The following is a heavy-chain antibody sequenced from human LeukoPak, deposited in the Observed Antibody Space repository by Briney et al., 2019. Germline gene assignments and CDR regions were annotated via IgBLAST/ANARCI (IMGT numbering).Heavy chain of an antibody. Sequence: GGSLRLSCAASGFSFSSYPMHWVRQAPGKGLEYVSVIGSNGDGIYYANSVKGRFTISRDNSKNTLYLQMGSLRTEDMAVYYCARVGDGYTLRYWGQGALVTVSS. CDR3: ARVGDGYTLRY. D-gene: IGHD5-24*01. J-gene: IGHJ4*02. V-gene: IGHV3-64*01. CDR2: IGSNGDGI. CDR1: GFSFSSYP.